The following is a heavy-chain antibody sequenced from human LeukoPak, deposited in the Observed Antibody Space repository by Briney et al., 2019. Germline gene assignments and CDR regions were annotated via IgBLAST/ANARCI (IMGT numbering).Heavy chain of an antibody. D-gene: IGHD6-13*01. CDR2: ISGGSDST. CDR3: AHQYISIWSVGDS. Sequence: QTGGSLRLSCTASGFTVSSYAMSWVRQAPGKGLEWVSAISGGSDSTYYADSVKGRFTISRDTSKNTLYLQMNSLRAEDTAVYFCAHQYISIWSVGDSWGQGTLVTVSS. V-gene: IGHV3-23*01. CDR1: GFTVSSYA. J-gene: IGHJ4*02.